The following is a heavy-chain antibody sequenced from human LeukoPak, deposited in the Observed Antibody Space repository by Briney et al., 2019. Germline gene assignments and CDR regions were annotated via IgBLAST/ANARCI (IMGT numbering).Heavy chain of an antibody. CDR1: GYTFTSYD. CDR3: ARDVYFSGGSYPVHDAFDI. Sequence: ASVKVSCKAPGYTFTSYDINWVRQATGQGLEWMGWMSPNSGNTGYAQKFQGRVTMTRNTSISTAYMELSSLRSEDTAVYYCARDVYFSGGSYPVHDAFDIWGQGTMVTVSS. D-gene: IGHD1-26*01. V-gene: IGHV1-8*01. J-gene: IGHJ3*02. CDR2: MSPNSGNT.